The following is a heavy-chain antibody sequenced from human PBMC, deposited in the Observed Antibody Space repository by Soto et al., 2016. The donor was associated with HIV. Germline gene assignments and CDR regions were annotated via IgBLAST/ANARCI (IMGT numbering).Heavy chain of an antibody. CDR1: GFTFRTYA. CDR3: TRSLDY. Sequence: VQLVESGGGVVQPGRSLRLSCAASGFTFRTYAMHWVRQAPGKGLEWVAAISYDGNNKYYANSVKGRFSISRDNSKNILDLQMNSLTVEDTALYYCTRSLDYWGQGTRVTVSS. V-gene: IGHV3-30*04. J-gene: IGHJ4*02. CDR2: ISYDGNNK.